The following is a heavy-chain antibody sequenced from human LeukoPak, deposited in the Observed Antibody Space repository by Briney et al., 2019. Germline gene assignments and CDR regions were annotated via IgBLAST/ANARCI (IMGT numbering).Heavy chain of an antibody. J-gene: IGHJ2*01. Sequence: SETLSLTCTVSGGSISGYYWSWIRQPPGKGLEWIGYIYYSGSTNYNPSLKSRVTISVDTSKNQFSLKLSSVTAADTAVYYCARDPPGGIVVVPNWYFDLCGRGTLVTVSS. D-gene: IGHD2-2*01. CDR3: ARDPPGGIVVVPNWYFDL. CDR2: IYYSGST. V-gene: IGHV4-59*01. CDR1: GGSISGYY.